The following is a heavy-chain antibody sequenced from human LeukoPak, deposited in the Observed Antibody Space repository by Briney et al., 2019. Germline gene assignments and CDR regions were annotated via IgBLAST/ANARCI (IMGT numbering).Heavy chain of an antibody. CDR3: GSLHQVRGLTVFDH. CDR1: GGSISNYY. D-gene: IGHD3-10*01. CDR2: INHSGGT. J-gene: IGHJ4*02. Sequence: SDTLSLTCTVSGGSISNYYWTWIRQPPGKGLEWIGEINHSGGTNYNPSLKSRSTISVDTSKNQFSLNLRSVTAADTAVYYCGSLHQVRGLTVFDHWDQGTLVTVSS. V-gene: IGHV4-34*01.